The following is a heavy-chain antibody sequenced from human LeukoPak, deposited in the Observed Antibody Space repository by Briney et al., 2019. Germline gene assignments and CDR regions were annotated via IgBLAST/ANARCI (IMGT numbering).Heavy chain of an antibody. V-gene: IGHV4-39*07. CDR1: GASISSGSYH. J-gene: IGHJ4*02. D-gene: IGHD6-19*01. CDR3: ASLEYSSGWYYFDY. Sequence: PSQTLSLTCTVSGASISSGSYHWSWIRQPPGKGLEWIGSIYYSGSTYYNPSLKSRVTISVDTSKNQFSLKLSSVTAADTAVYYCASLEYSSGWYYFDYWGQGTLVTVSS. CDR2: IYYSGST.